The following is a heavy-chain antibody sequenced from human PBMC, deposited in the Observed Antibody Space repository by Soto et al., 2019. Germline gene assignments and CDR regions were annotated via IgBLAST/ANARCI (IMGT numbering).Heavy chain of an antibody. Sequence: QVQLQQWGAGLLKPSETLSLTCAVYGGSFSGYYWSWIRQPPGKGLEWIGEINHSGSTNYNPSLKSRVTISVDTSKNQFSLKLSSVAAADTAVYYWSRGIGSGSPCWFDPWGHGTLVTVSS. V-gene: IGHV4-34*01. J-gene: IGHJ5*02. CDR1: GGSFSGYY. CDR2: INHSGST. CDR3: SRGIGSGSPCWFDP. D-gene: IGHD3-10*01.